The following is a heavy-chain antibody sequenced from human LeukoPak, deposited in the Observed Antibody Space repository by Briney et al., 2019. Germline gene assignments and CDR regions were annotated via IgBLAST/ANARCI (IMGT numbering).Heavy chain of an antibody. J-gene: IGHJ4*02. CDR2: INEDGSER. V-gene: IGHV3-7*03. CDR3: ATASPYCSGDYCRLRFDY. CDR1: GFPFSSYG. D-gene: IGHD3-22*01. Sequence: PGGSLRLSCVASGFPFSSYGMHWVRQAPGKGLEWVATINEDGSERYYMDSMKGRFTISRDNGDNSLYLQMNSLRAEDTAVYYCATASPYCSGDYCRLRFDYWGQGTLVTVSS.